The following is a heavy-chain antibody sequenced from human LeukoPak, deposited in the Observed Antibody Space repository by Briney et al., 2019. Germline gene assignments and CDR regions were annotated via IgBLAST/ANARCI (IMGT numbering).Heavy chain of an antibody. D-gene: IGHD3-3*01. J-gene: IGHJ4*02. CDR1: GFTFSSYA. V-gene: IGHV3-23*01. CDR3: AKDVRFLEWLYIDY. Sequence: GGSLRLSCAASGFTFSSYAMSWVRQAPGKGLEWVSAIRGSGGSTYYADSVKGRFTISRDNSKNTLYLQMNSLRAEDTAVYYCAKDVRFLEWLYIDYWGQGTLVTVSS. CDR2: IRGSGGST.